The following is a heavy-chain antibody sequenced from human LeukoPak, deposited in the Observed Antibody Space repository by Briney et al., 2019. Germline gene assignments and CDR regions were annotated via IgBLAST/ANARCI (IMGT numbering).Heavy chain of an antibody. J-gene: IGHJ4*01. Sequence: GGSLRLSCVASGFTFTTYWMHWVRQAPGKGLVWVSRINGDGSNSNYADPVKGRFTISRDNARNTLYLQMNGLRAEDTALYYCARTSPTSHVDFWGQEPWSPSPQ. CDR3: ARTSPTSHVDF. CDR2: INGDGSNS. CDR1: GFTFTTYW. D-gene: IGHD3-16*01. V-gene: IGHV3-74*01.